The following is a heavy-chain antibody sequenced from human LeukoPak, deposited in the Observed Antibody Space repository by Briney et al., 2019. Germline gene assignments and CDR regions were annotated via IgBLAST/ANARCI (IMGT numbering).Heavy chain of an antibody. D-gene: IGHD3-16*02. J-gene: IGHJ4*02. Sequence: SETLSLTCTVSGASISSGDYYWSWIRQPPGKGLEWIGYIYYSGTTNYNPSLKTRVTISVDTSKNQFSLKLSSVTAADTAVYYCAKGPNYVWGSYRYFDYWGQGILVTVSS. CDR3: AKGPNYVWGSYRYFDY. CDR2: IYYSGTT. CDR1: GASISSGDYY. V-gene: IGHV4-30-4*01.